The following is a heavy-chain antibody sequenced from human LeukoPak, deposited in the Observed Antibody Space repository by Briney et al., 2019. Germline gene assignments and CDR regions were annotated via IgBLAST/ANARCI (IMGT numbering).Heavy chain of an antibody. CDR3: ARFSGSNLFAY. V-gene: IGHV3-21*01. Sequence: GGSLRLSCAASGFTFSSKSMNWVRQAPGKGLEWVSSISSSSSYIYYADSVKGRFTISRDNAKNSLYLQMNSLRAEDTAVYYCARFSGSNLFAYWGQGTLVTVSS. J-gene: IGHJ4*02. D-gene: IGHD1-26*01. CDR2: ISSSSSYI. CDR1: GFTFSSKS.